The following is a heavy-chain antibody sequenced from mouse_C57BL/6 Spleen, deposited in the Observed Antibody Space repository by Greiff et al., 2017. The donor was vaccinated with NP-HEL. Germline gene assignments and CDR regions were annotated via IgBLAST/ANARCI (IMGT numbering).Heavy chain of an antibody. V-gene: IGHV1-19*01. D-gene: IGHD1-1*01. J-gene: IGHJ2*01. CDR3: ARGESCGSSYY. CDR1: GYTFTDYY. Sequence: EVQLQQSGPVLVKPGASVKMSCKASGYTFTDYYMNWVKQSHGKSLEWIGVINPYNGGTSYNQKFKGKATLTVDKSSSTAYMEFNSLTSEDSAVYYCARGESCGSSYYWGQGTTLTVSS. CDR2: INPYNGGT.